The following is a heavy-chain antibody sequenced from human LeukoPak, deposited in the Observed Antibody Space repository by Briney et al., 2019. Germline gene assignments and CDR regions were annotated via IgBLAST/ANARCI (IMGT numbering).Heavy chain of an antibody. D-gene: IGHD2-21*01. CDR1: RFILSSYA. CDR2: ISSDGRHI. J-gene: IGHJ6*02. CDR3: ARCGGTCSLPSTSAMDV. V-gene: IGHV3-30*09. Sequence: GMSQRLSCAASRFILSSYAVHWVRQAPGKGLERVAVISSDGRHIFYADSVKGRFAISRDNSKNTLYLQMNSLRAEDTALYLCARCGGTCSLPSTSAMDVWGQGTTVTVS.